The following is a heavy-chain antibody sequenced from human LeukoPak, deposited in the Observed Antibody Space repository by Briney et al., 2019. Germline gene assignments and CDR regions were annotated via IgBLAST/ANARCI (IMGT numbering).Heavy chain of an antibody. CDR3: ATSGSYFHFDY. Sequence: GESLKISCKGSGYSFTNYWIGWVRQMPGKGLEWMGIIYPGDFDIRYSPSFQGQVTISADKSISTAYLQWSSLKASDTAMYHCATSGSYFHFDYWGQGTLVTVSS. D-gene: IGHD1-26*01. V-gene: IGHV5-51*01. CDR1: GYSFTNYW. J-gene: IGHJ4*02. CDR2: IYPGDFDI.